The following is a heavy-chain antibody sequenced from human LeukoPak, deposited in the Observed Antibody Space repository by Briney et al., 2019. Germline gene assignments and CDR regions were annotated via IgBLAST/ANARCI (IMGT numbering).Heavy chain of an antibody. CDR3: AREWAGPGPDY. Sequence: GGSLILSCAASGFTFSSYWMSWVRQAPGKGLEWVANIKQDGSEKYFVDSVKGRFTISRDNAKNSLYLQMNSLRAEDTAVYYCAREWAGPGPDYWGQGTLVTVSS. CDR1: GFTFSSYW. J-gene: IGHJ4*02. D-gene: IGHD6-19*01. CDR2: IKQDGSEK. V-gene: IGHV3-7*04.